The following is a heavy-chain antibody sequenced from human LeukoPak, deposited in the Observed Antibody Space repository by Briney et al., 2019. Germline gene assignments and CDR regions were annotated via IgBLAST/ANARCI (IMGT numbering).Heavy chain of an antibody. CDR2: IIPILGIA. CDR1: GGTFSSYA. Sequence: AASVKVSCKASGGTFSSYAISWVRRAPGQGLEWMGRIIPILGIANYAQKFQGRVTITADKSTSTAYMELSSLRSEDTAVYYCARGGWNDDMELYWGQGTLVTVSS. CDR3: ARGGWNDDMELY. D-gene: IGHD1-1*01. J-gene: IGHJ4*02. V-gene: IGHV1-69*04.